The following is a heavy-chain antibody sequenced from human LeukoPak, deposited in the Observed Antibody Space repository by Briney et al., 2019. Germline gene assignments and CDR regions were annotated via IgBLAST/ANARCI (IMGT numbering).Heavy chain of an antibody. Sequence: PGRSLRLSCAASGFTFSSYGMHWVRQAPGKGLEWVAVMWFDGSNIYYADSVKGRFTISRDNSKNTLYLQMNSLRAEDTAVYYCARAYSSSLDYWGQGTLVTVSS. CDR3: ARAYSSSLDY. J-gene: IGHJ4*02. CDR1: GFTFSSYG. CDR2: MWFDGSNI. D-gene: IGHD4-11*01. V-gene: IGHV3-33*01.